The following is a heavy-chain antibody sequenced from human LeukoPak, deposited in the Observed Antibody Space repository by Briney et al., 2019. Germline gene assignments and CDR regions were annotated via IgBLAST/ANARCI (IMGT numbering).Heavy chain of an antibody. J-gene: IGHJ4*02. CDR1: GYTFTSYG. V-gene: IGHV1-18*04. Sequence: ASVKVSCKASGYTFTSYGISWVRQAPGQGLEWMGWISADNGKTNYAQKLQGRVTMTTDTSTTTANMELRSLRSDDTAVYYCARAMCSSTICHGRNDYWGQGTLVTVSS. D-gene: IGHD2-2*01. CDR2: ISADNGKT. CDR3: ARAMCSSTICHGRNDY.